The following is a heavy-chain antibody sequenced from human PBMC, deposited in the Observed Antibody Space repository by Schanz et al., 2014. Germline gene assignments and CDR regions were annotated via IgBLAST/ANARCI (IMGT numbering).Heavy chain of an antibody. Sequence: VQLVESGGGLVQPGGSLRLSCAASGFTFNSYAMTWVRQAPGKGLEWVSALSGSGGSTYYADSVKGRFTISRDNSKNTLYLHMNTLRSEDTAVYYCARANYRRKINFDYWGRGTLVTVSS. CDR3: ARANYRRKINFDY. J-gene: IGHJ4*02. D-gene: IGHD3-10*01. CDR2: LSGSGGST. V-gene: IGHV3-23*04. CDR1: GFTFNSYA.